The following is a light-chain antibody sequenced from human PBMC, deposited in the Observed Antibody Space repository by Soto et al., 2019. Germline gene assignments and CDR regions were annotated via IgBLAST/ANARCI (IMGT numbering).Light chain of an antibody. J-gene: IGLJ1*01. CDR3: SSYTSSSTFEV. CDR2: DVS. CDR1: PSDVGGYNY. V-gene: IGLV2-14*01. Sequence: QSALTQPASVSGSPGQSITISCTGTPSDVGGYNYVSWYQQHPGKAPKLMIYDVSNRPSGVSNRFSGSKSGNTASLTISGLQAEDEADYYCSSYTSSSTFEVFGTGTKLTVL.